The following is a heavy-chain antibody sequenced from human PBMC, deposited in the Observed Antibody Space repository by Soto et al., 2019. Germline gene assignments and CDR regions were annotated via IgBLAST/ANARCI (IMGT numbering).Heavy chain of an antibody. CDR2: IYDSESS. CDR1: GGSISSYH. J-gene: IGHJ6*02. CDR3: ARDSLNAMDV. Sequence: PSETLSLTCTVSGGSISSYHWSWIRQPPGKGLEWIGYIYDSESSNYNPSLKSRVTISIDTSKNQFSLKLSSVTAADTALYYCARDSLNAMDVWGQGTTVTVSS. V-gene: IGHV4-59*01.